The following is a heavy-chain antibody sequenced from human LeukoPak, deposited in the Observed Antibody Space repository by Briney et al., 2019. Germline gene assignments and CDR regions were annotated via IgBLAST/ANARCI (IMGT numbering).Heavy chain of an antibody. Sequence: GGSLRLSCAASGFTFTTYWMHWIRQAPGKGLVWVSRIHSDGSSTGYADSVKGRFTISRDNAKNTLYLQMNSLRAEDTAVYYCATGSGHAFDIWGQGTMVTVSS. V-gene: IGHV3-74*01. CDR3: ATGSGHAFDI. D-gene: IGHD2-15*01. J-gene: IGHJ3*02. CDR2: IHSDGSST. CDR1: GFTFTTYW.